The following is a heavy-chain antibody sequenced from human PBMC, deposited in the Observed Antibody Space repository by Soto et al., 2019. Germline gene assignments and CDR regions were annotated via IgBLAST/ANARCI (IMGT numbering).Heavy chain of an antibody. D-gene: IGHD3-22*01. J-gene: IGHJ4*02. Sequence: GASVKVSCKASGYTFTSYGISWVRQAPGQGLEWMGWISAYNGNTNYAQKLQGRVTMTTDTSTSTAYMELRSLRSDDTAVYYCAGTRHDDYYDSSGYSDYWGQGTLVTVSS. CDR3: AGTRHDDYYDSSGYSDY. V-gene: IGHV1-18*01. CDR2: ISAYNGNT. CDR1: GYTFTSYG.